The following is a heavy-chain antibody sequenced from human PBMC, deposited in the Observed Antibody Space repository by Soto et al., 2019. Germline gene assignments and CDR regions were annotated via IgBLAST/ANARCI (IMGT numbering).Heavy chain of an antibody. J-gene: IGHJ4*02. CDR3: ARDGVAAAGKDY. V-gene: IGHV1-46*01. CDR1: GYTFTSYY. Sequence: SSVKVSCKASGYTFTSYYMHWVRQAPGQGLEWMGIINPSGGSTSYAQKFQGRVTMTRDTSTSTVYMELSSLRSEDTAVYYCARDGVAAAGKDYWGQGTLVTVSS. D-gene: IGHD6-13*01. CDR2: INPSGGST.